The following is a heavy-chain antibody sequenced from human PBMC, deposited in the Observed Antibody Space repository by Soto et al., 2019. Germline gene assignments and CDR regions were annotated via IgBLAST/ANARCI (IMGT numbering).Heavy chain of an antibody. Sequence: GESLKISCKGSGYSFASYWIGWVRQIPGKGLEWMGIIYPGDSDTRYSPSFQGQVTISADKSITTAYLQWSSLKASDTAIYYCARPGNGYKVVYYGLDVWGQGTTVTVSS. CDR2: IYPGDSDT. V-gene: IGHV5-51*01. J-gene: IGHJ6*02. CDR3: ARPGNGYKVVYYGLDV. CDR1: GYSFASYW. D-gene: IGHD3-22*01.